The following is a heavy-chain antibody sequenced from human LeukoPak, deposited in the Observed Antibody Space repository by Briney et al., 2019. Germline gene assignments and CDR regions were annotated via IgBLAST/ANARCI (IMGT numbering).Heavy chain of an antibody. J-gene: IGHJ4*02. Sequence: ASVKVSCKASGYTFTGYYMHWVRQAPGQGLEWMGIINPSGGSTTYAQKFQGRVTMTRDMSTSTVYMELSSLRSEDTAVYYCARLEPSLRGSTFDYWGQGTLVTVSS. CDR3: ARLEPSLRGSTFDY. V-gene: IGHV1-46*01. CDR1: GYTFTGYY. D-gene: IGHD5/OR15-5a*01. CDR2: INPSGGST.